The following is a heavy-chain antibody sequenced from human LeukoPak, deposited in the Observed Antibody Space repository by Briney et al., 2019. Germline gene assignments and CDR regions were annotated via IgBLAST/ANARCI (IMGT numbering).Heavy chain of an antibody. CDR2: ISYDGSNK. J-gene: IGHJ4*02. D-gene: IGHD3-22*01. Sequence: PGRSLRLPCAASGFTFSSYGMHWVRQAPGKGLEWVAVISYDGSNKYYADSVKGRFTISRDNSKNTLYLQMNSLRAEDTAVYYCAKSYYYDSSGYSDYWGQGTLVTVSS. V-gene: IGHV3-30*18. CDR1: GFTFSSYG. CDR3: AKSYYYDSSGYSDY.